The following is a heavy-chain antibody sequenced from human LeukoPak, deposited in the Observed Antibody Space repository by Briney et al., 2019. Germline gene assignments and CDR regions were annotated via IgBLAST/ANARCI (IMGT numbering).Heavy chain of an antibody. V-gene: IGHV1-2*02. Sequence: ASVKVSCKASRYTFTGYYMHWLRQAPGQGLEWMGWINPNSGGTNYAQKFQGRVTMTRDTSISTAYMELSRLRSDDTAVYYCARDVTGDQSWFFDLWGRGTLVTVSS. J-gene: IGHJ2*01. D-gene: IGHD7-27*01. CDR3: ARDVTGDQSWFFDL. CDR2: INPNSGGT. CDR1: RYTFTGYY.